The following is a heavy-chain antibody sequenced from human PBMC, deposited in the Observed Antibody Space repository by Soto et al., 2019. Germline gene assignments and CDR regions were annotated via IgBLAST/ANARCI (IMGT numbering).Heavy chain of an antibody. CDR2: IDSDGTTT. J-gene: IGHJ4*02. V-gene: IGHV3-74*03. CDR1: GXXFRRXX. D-gene: IGHD3-22*01. Sequence: VXXVXSXGGXXQXXGXLXLSXXXSGXXFRRXXXXXVXXAPXXXXXXVSRIDSDGTTTQYEDSVRGRFTISRDXAXXXXXXXXXXLXAEDTAVYYCARVGDSGYYLGPFDYWGQGTLVTVXS. CDR3: ARVGDSGYYLGPFDY.